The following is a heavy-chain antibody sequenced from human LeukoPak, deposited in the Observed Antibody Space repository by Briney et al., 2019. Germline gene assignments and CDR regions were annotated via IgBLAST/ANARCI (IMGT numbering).Heavy chain of an antibody. CDR3: ARDLYGVSHDY. CDR1: GFTVCSNY. Sequence: GGSLRLSSAASGFTVCSNYMSWVRQAPGQGLEWVSVIYSSGMTYSADSVKGGFTISRDNSKNTLYFHMNSLRAEDTAVYYCARDLYGVSHDYWGQGTLVTVSS. J-gene: IGHJ4*02. V-gene: IGHV3-53*01. D-gene: IGHD4-17*01. CDR2: IYSSGMT.